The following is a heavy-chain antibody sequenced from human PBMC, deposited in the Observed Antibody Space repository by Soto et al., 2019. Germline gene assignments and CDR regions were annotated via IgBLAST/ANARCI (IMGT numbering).Heavy chain of an antibody. CDR1: GGSISSSSYY. J-gene: IGHJ3*02. D-gene: IGHD2-15*01. V-gene: IGHV4-39*01. CDR3: GRIVVVVASLTANAFDI. Sequence: PSETLSLTCTVSGGSISSSSYYWGWIRQPPGKGLEWIGSIYYSGSTYYNPSLQSRVTISVDTSKNQFSLKLSSVTAADTAVYYCGRIVVVVASLTANAFDIWGQGTMVTVSS. CDR2: IYYSGST.